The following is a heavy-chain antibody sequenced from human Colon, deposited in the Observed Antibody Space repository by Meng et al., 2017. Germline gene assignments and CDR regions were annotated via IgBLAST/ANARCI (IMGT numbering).Heavy chain of an antibody. CDR3: ASNSGI. Sequence: LVGSGGGLVQPGGSLRLSCAGSGPTFNSDWLYWARQAPGKGLVWLSRINSDGSSTNYADSVKGRFTISRDNAKNTLYLQMSSLRAEDTAVYYCASNSGIWGQGTLVTVSS. J-gene: IGHJ4*02. CDR1: GPTFNSDW. V-gene: IGHV3-74*01. CDR2: INSDGSST. D-gene: IGHD1-26*01.